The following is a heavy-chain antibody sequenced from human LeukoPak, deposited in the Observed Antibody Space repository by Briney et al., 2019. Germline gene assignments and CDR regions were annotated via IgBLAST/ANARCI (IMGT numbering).Heavy chain of an antibody. CDR1: GGSISRYY. CDR3: ARHEGQCTGGDCYSNAFDV. V-gene: IGHV4-59*08. J-gene: IGHJ3*01. Sequence: PSETPSLTCTGPGGSISRYYWSRIRPPPGKGLELIGYIFHGGRTKYNASLKSRVTISLDKSKKQLSLNLTSVTATETAVYFCARHEGQCTGGDCYSNAFDVWGQGTMVTVSS. D-gene: IGHD2-21*02. CDR2: IFHGGRT.